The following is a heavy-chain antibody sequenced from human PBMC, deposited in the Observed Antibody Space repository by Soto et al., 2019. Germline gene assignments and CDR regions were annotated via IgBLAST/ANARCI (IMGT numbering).Heavy chain of an antibody. J-gene: IGHJ5*02. CDR1: GGTFSSYT. D-gene: IGHD6-19*01. CDR3: ARNGIAVAGAFWFDP. V-gene: IGHV1-69*02. CDR2: IIPILGIA. Sequence: GASVKVSCKASGGTFSSYTISWVRQAPGQGLEWMGRIIPILGIANYAQKFQGRVTITADKSTSTAYMELSSLRSEDTAVYYCARNGIAVAGAFWFDPWGQGTLVTVSS.